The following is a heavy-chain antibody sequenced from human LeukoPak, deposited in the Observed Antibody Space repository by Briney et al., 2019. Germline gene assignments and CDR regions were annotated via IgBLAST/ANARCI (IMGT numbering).Heavy chain of an antibody. CDR1: GGSISSYY. CDR3: ASTSIAVAGTVFDY. D-gene: IGHD6-19*01. V-gene: IGHV4-59*01. Sequence: SETLSLTCTVSGGSISSYYWSWIRQPPGKGLEWIGYIYYSGSTNYNPSLKSRVTISVDTSKNQFSLKLSSVTAADTAVYYCASTSIAVAGTVFDYWGQGTLVTVSS. J-gene: IGHJ4*02. CDR2: IYYSGST.